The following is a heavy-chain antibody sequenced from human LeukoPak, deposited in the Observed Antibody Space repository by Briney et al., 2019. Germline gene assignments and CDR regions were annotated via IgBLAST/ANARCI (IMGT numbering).Heavy chain of an antibody. CDR3: AHLPDFWSGYFYFDY. CDR2: IYWNDDK. Sequence: SGPTLVNPTQTLTLTCTFSGFSLSSSGVGVGWIRQPPGKALERLVHIYWNDDKRYSPSLKSRLTITKDTSTSQVVLTMTNMYPVDTATYYCAHLPDFWSGYFYFDYWGQGTLVTVSS. CDR1: GFSLSSSGVG. J-gene: IGHJ4*02. D-gene: IGHD3-3*01. V-gene: IGHV2-5*01.